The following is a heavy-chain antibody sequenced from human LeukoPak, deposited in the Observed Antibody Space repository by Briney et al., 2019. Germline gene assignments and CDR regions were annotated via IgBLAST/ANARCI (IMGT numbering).Heavy chain of an antibody. CDR2: INPNSGGT. D-gene: IGHD3-22*01. V-gene: IGHV1-2*02. CDR1: GYTFTGYY. J-gene: IGHJ4*02. Sequence: ASVHVSCKASGYTFTGYYMHWVRQAPAQGLDWMGWINPNSGGTNYAQKFQGRVTMTRDTSISTAYMELSRLRSDDTAVYYCARDDEFDDYDSSRYTNTFDYWGQGNLVTVSS. CDR3: ARDDEFDDYDSSRYTNTFDY.